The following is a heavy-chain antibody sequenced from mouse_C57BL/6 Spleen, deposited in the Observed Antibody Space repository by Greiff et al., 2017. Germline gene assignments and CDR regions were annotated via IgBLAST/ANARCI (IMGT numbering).Heavy chain of an antibody. CDR1: GYTFTEYT. V-gene: IGHV1-62-2*01. CDR3: ARHEDSSGYGPWFAY. D-gene: IGHD3-2*02. J-gene: IGHJ3*01. Sequence: VKLMESGAELVKPGASVKLSCKASGYTFTEYTIHWVKQRSGQGLEWIGWFYPGSGSITYNEKFKDKATLTADKSSSTVYMELSRLTAEDSAVYFCARHEDSSGYGPWFAYWGQGTLVTVSA. CDR2: FYPGSGSI.